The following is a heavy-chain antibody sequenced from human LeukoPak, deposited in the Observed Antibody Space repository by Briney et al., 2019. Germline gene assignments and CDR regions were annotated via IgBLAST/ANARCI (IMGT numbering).Heavy chain of an antibody. J-gene: IGHJ4*02. Sequence: SETLSLACTVSGGSISSGDYYWSWIRQPPGKGLEWIGYIYYSGSTYYNPSLKSRVTISVDTSKNQFSLKLSSVTAADTAVYYCARDRPGGSSLDYWGQGTLVTVSS. D-gene: IGHD6-13*01. CDR1: GGSISSGDYY. CDR3: ARDRPGGSSLDY. CDR2: IYYSGST. V-gene: IGHV4-30-4*02.